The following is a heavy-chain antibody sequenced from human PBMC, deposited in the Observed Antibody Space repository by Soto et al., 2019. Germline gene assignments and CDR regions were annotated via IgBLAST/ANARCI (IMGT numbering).Heavy chain of an antibody. CDR2: ISSSSSTI. V-gene: IGHV3-48*01. CDR1: GFTFSSYS. Sequence: PGGSLRLSCAASGFTFSSYSMNWVRQAPGKGLEWVSYISSSSSTIYYADSVKGRFTISRDNAKNSLYLQMNSLRAEDTAVYYCARDLGYIGYDSGWFVPWCKGILVTVSS. J-gene: IGHJ5*02. CDR3: ARDLGYIGYDSGWFVP. D-gene: IGHD5-12*01.